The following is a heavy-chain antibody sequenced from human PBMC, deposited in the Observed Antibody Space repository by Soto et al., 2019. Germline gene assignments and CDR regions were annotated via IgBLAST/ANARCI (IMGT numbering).Heavy chain of an antibody. V-gene: IGHV3-48*03. Sequence: PGGSLGLSCSASGFILRSYEVNWVRQAPGKGLEWVSYISSSGGTIYYADSVKGRFTISRDNAKNSLSLQMNSLRAEDTAVYYCARVRLASGDIDYWGHGTLVTVSS. D-gene: IGHD4-17*01. CDR3: ARVRLASGDIDY. J-gene: IGHJ4*01. CDR1: GFILRSYE. CDR2: ISSSGGTI.